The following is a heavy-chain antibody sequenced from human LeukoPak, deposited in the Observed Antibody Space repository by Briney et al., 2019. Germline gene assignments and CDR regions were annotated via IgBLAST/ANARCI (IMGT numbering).Heavy chain of an antibody. CDR3: ARVRVSSGSHPWYFDY. CDR1: GGSIGTYY. J-gene: IGHJ4*02. Sequence: SETLSLTCTVSGGSIGTYYWSWIRQPPGQGLEWIGYIYYSGSTDYNPSLKSRVNISVDTSKNQFSLKLSSVTAADTAVYYCARVRVSSGSHPWYFDYWGQGTLVTVSS. D-gene: IGHD3-22*01. CDR2: IYYSGST. V-gene: IGHV4-59*01.